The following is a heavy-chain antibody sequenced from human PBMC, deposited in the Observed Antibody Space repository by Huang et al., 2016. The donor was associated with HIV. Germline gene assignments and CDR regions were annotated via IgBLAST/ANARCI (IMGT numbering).Heavy chain of an antibody. D-gene: IGHD2-2*01. J-gene: IGHJ5*02. CDR2: INPVTNGT. Sequence: QVQLVQSGAEVKKPGASVRVSCKASGYPFSGFYVHWVRQAPGQPLEGVEWINPVTNGTNYAQKLQGRVTLTSDTAINTAYMGLARLKTDDTAVYYCARDLGSSAKIAGNWMDPWGQGALVTVSS. CDR1: GYPFSGFY. CDR3: ARDLGSSAKIAGNWMDP. V-gene: IGHV1-2*02.